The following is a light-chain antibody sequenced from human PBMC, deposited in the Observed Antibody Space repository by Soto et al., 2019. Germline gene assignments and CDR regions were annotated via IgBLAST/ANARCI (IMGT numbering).Light chain of an antibody. J-gene: IGLJ2*01. Sequence: QSALTQPASVSGSPGQSITISCSGTSSDVGGYNTVSWYQHHPGKAPKFMIYDVSNRPSGVSHRFSGSKSGNTASLTISGLQAEDEADYYCSSFTSGNFVVFGGGTKLTVL. V-gene: IGLV2-14*03. CDR1: SSDVGGYNT. CDR2: DVS. CDR3: SSFTSGNFVV.